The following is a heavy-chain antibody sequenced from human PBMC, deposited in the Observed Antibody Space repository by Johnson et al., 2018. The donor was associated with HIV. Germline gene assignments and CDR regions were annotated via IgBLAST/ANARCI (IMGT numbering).Heavy chain of an antibody. J-gene: IGHJ3*02. CDR3: ARRGLANAFDI. V-gene: IGHV3-20*04. D-gene: IGHD3-10*01. Sequence: VLLVESGGGLVKPGGSLRLSCAASGFTFDDYGMSWVRQAPGKGLEWVSGINWNGGSTGYADSVKGRFTISRDNAKYSLYLQMNSLGAEDTAVYYCARRGLANAFDIWGQGTMVTVSS. CDR2: INWNGGST. CDR1: GFTFDDYG.